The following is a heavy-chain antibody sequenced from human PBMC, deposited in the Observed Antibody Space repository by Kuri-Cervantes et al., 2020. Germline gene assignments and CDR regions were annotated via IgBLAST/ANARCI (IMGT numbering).Heavy chain of an antibody. V-gene: IGHV4-39*07. J-gene: IGHJ6*02. D-gene: IGHD6-25*01. CDR2: IYYSGST. CDR1: GGSISSSSYY. CDR3: ARAGFYYYGMDV. Sequence: ESLKISCTISGGSISSSSYYWGWIRQPPGKGPEWIGSIYYSGSTYYNPSLKSRVTISVDRSKNQFSLKLSSVTAADTAVYYCARAGFYYYGMDVWGQGTTVTVSS.